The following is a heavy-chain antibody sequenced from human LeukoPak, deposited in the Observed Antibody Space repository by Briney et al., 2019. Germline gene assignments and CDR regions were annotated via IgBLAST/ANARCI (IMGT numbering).Heavy chain of an antibody. CDR1: GYNFITYG. J-gene: IGHJ4*02. CDR3: ARDRIAAAVLDY. CDR2: INPYHGKT. D-gene: IGHD6-13*01. Sequence: ASVKVSCKASGYNFITYGFSWVRQAPGQGLEWMGWINPYHGKTKYAQKFQGRVTMTTDTSTNAAHMELRSLTSDDTAVYFCARDRIAAAVLDYWGQGTLVTVSS. V-gene: IGHV1-18*01.